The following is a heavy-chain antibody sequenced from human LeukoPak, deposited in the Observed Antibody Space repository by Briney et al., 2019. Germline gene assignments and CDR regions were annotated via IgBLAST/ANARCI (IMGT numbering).Heavy chain of an antibody. J-gene: IGHJ3*02. CDR3: ARASSGDDAFDI. CDR2: IYTSGST. Sequence: PSETLSLTCTVSGGSMTTYYWNWIRQPPGKGLEWIGRIYTSGSTNYNPSLKSRVTMSVDTSKNQFSLKLSSVTAADTAVYYCARASSGDDAFDIWGQGTMVTVSS. CDR1: GGSMTTYY. D-gene: IGHD6-19*01. V-gene: IGHV4-4*07.